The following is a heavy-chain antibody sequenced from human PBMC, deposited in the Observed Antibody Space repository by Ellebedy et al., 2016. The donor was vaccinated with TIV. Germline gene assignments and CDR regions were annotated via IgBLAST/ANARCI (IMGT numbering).Heavy chain of an antibody. D-gene: IGHD2-21*01. CDR1: GLNISSHW. V-gene: IGHV3-74*01. J-gene: IGHJ5*02. CDR3: ARGVILVTDFLNHNWFDP. CDR2: INSDGSSI. Sequence: GESLKISCVASGLNISSHWMHWVRQVPGKGLVWVSGINSDGSSISYADSVQGRFSTSRDNAKNTLFLQMNSLRDEDTAVYYCARGVILVTDFLNHNWFDPWGQGTLVTVSS.